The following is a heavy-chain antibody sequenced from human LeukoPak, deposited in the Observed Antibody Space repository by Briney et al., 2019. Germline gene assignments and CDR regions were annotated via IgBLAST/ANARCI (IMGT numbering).Heavy chain of an antibody. J-gene: IGHJ4*02. CDR1: GGSVSSGSYY. CDR2: ISTSGST. V-gene: IGHV4-61*02. CDR3: ASQVGYFDY. D-gene: IGHD1-26*01. Sequence: SQTLSLTCTVFGGSVSSGSYYWSWIRQPAGKGLEWIGRISTSGSTNYNPSLKSRVTISRDTSKNQFSLKLSSVTAADTAVYYCASQVGYFDYWGQGTLVTVSS.